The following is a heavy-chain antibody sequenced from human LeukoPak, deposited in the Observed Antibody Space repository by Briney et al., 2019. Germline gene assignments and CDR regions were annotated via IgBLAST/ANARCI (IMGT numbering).Heavy chain of an antibody. J-gene: IGHJ4*02. Sequence: SETLSLTCTVSRGSISSNNYYWGWISQPPGKGLEWIGNIYYSGSTYYNPSLKSRVSISVDTSKNQFSLRLSSVTAADTAVYYCARLGDDYSNYVIGYWGQGTLVTVSS. D-gene: IGHD4-11*01. CDR3: ARLGDDYSNYVIGY. CDR1: RGSISSNNYY. V-gene: IGHV4-39*01. CDR2: IYYSGST.